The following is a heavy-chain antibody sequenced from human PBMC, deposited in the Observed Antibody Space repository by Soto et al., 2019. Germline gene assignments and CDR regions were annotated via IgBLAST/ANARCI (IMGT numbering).Heavy chain of an antibody. CDR3: AINDRYFDL. D-gene: IGHD3-9*01. Sequence: EVQVVEAGGGLVQPGRSLRLSCAASAFTFGDYAMHCVRQAPGKGLEWVSGITWNSGSIGYADSVKGRFTISRDNAKSSLYLQMNSLRAEDTALYYCAINDRYFDLWGRGTLVTVSS. V-gene: IGHV3-9*01. CDR2: ITWNSGSI. J-gene: IGHJ2*01. CDR1: AFTFGDYA.